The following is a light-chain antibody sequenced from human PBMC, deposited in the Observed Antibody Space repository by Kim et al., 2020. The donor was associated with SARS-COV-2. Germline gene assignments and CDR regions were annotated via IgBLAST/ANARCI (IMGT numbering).Light chain of an antibody. CDR3: QKYNNAPYT. J-gene: IGKJ2*01. V-gene: IGKV1-27*01. Sequence: SASVGDRVTISCRASQGISNYLAWYQKKPGKVPKGLIYAASALQSGVPSRFSGGGSGTDLTLTISSLQPEDVATYYCQKYNNAPYTFGAGTKLAI. CDR1: QGISNY. CDR2: AAS.